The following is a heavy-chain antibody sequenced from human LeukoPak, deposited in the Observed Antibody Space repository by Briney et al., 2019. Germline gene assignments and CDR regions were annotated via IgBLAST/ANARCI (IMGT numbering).Heavy chain of an antibody. J-gene: IGHJ4*02. D-gene: IGHD5-24*01. CDR2: ISYDGSKE. V-gene: IGHV3-30*03. CDR1: GFTFSFYV. Sequence: PGGSLRLSCAASGFTFSFYVMHWVRQAPGKGLEWVAVISYDGSKEYYADSVKGRFTISRDNSKNTLYLQMNSLRPEGTAVFYCAREGLRDGHKLFDYWGQGTLVTVSS. CDR3: AREGLRDGHKLFDY.